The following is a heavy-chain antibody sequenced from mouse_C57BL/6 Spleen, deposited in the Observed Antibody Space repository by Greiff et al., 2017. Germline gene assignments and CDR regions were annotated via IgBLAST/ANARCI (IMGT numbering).Heavy chain of an antibody. CDR1: GYTFTSYG. Sequence: QVQLQQSGPELARPGASVKMSCKASGYTFTSYGISWVKQRPGQGLEWIGEIYPRSGNTYYNEKFKGKATMTANKSSSTAYMELRSLTSEDSAVYYCARCRYDYDEDYWGQGTTLTVSA. V-gene: IGHV1-81*01. CDR2: IYPRSGNT. D-gene: IGHD2-4*01. J-gene: IGHJ2*01. CDR3: ARCRYDYDEDY.